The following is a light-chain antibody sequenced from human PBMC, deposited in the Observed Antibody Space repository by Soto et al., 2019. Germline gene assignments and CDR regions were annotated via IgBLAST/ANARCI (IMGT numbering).Light chain of an antibody. V-gene: IGKV3-20*01. CDR1: QSVSSSY. Sequence: EVVLTQSPGTLSLSPGERGTRSCRASQSVSSSYLAWYQQKPGQAPRLLIYGASSRATGIPDRFSGSGSGTDFTLTISRLEPEDFAVYYCQQYGSLLITFGQGTRLEIK. CDR2: GAS. J-gene: IGKJ5*01. CDR3: QQYGSLLIT.